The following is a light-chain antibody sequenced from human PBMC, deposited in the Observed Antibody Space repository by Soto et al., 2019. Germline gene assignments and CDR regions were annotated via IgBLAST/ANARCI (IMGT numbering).Light chain of an antibody. CDR2: DAS. CDR3: QHFNSFSWT. V-gene: IGKV1-5*01. CDR1: QGISRW. J-gene: IGKJ1*01. Sequence: DIQMTQSPSTLSASLGDRVTITCRASQGISRWLAWYQQRPGKAPKLLIYDASTLHSGVSSRFSGSGSGTEFTLTINSLQPDDFATYYCQHFNSFSWTFGQGTKVDNK.